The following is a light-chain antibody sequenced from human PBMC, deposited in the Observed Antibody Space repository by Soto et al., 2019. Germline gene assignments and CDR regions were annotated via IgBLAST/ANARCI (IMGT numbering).Light chain of an antibody. CDR2: WAS. CDR1: QSVFYSSNNENY. CDR3: QQYYMTPLT. J-gene: IGKJ4*01. V-gene: IGKV4-1*01. Sequence: DIVMTQSPDSLAVSLGERATINCKSSQSVFYSSNNENYLAWYQQKPGQPPKLLIYWASTRASGVPDRFSGSGSGTDFSLTISSLQSEDVAVYYCQQYYMTPLTFGGGTKVEIK.